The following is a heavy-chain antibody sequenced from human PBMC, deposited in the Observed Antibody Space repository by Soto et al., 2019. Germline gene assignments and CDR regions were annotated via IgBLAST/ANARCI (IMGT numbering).Heavy chain of an antibody. J-gene: IGHJ4*02. CDR3: ARAGFLDYFDY. Sequence: GGSLRLSCAASGFTFSSYWMHWVRQAPGKGLVWVSRINSDGSTTSYADPVKGRFTISRDNAKNTLYLQMNSLRAEDTAVYYCARAGFLDYFDYWGQGTLVTVPQ. CDR2: INSDGSTT. V-gene: IGHV3-74*01. CDR1: GFTFSSYW.